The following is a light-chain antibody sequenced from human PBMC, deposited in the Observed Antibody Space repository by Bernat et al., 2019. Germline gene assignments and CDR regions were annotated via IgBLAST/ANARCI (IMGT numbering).Light chain of an antibody. CDR3: SSHTGSNPV. V-gene: IGLV2-8*01. CDR2: EVS. J-gene: IGLJ1*01. CDR1: SSDVGGYNY. Sequence: QSALTQPPSASGSPGHSVTISCTVTSSDVGGYNYVSWYQQHSGKAPKLMIYEVSKRPSGVPDRFSGSKSGNTASLTISGLQAQDEADSYCSSHTGSNPVFGHGTKVTVL.